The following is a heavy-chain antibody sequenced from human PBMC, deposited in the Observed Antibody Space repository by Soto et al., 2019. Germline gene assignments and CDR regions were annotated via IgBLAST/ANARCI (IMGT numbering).Heavy chain of an antibody. Sequence: SETLSLTCTVSGCSVSSNSYSWGWIRQSPGKGLEWIGTIYSSENTYYNPSLLSRVTISVDTSKNEFSLRLSSVTAADTAVYYCARLNGYCISANCHGYYGMDVWGQGTTVTVSS. CDR1: GCSVSSNSYS. CDR2: IYSSENT. D-gene: IGHD2-2*03. CDR3: ARLNGYCISANCHGYYGMDV. J-gene: IGHJ6*02. V-gene: IGHV4-39*01.